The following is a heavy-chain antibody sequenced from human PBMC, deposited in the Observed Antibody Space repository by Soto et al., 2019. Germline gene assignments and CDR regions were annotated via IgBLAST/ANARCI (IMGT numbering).Heavy chain of an antibody. Sequence: QVQLRESGPGLVKPSETLSLTCNVSGGSISDYYWCWIRQPAGKGLEWIGRLYASGTTDYNPSLMGRVTMSVDTSKNHFSLRRNSVTAADTAVYYCTLCATAGYFDLWGRGTLVTVSS. CDR1: GGSISDYY. V-gene: IGHV4-4*07. J-gene: IGHJ2*01. CDR2: LYASGTT. CDR3: TLCATAGYFDL.